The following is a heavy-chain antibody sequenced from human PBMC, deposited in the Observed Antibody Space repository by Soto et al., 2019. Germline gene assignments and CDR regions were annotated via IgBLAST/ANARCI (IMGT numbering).Heavy chain of an antibody. CDR1: GFSIRDYW. D-gene: IGHD1-1*01. CDR2: IKQDGSEK. Sequence: EEQLVESGGGLVQPGRSLRLSCAASGFSIRDYWMTWVRQAPGKGLDWVANIKQDGSEKFYVDSLKGRFTISRDNAKNSVYLLMNSLRADDTAVYYCARGKDGRRAGTYYFDMDVWGKGTTVTLSS. V-gene: IGHV3-7*01. J-gene: IGHJ6*03. CDR3: ARGKDGRRAGTYYFDMDV.